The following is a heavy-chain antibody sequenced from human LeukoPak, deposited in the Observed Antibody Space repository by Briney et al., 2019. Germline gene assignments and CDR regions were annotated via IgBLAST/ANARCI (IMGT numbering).Heavy chain of an antibody. J-gene: IGHJ6*04. CDR1: GFTFSSYS. D-gene: IGHD2-2*02. CDR2: ISSSSSTI. CDR3: AREAPLGIPIPLV. V-gene: IGHV3-48*01. Sequence: PGGSLRLSCAASGFTFSSYSMNWVRQAPGKGLEWVSYISSSSSTIYYADSVKGRFTISRDNAKNSLYLQMNSLRAEDTAVYYCAREAPLGIPIPLVWGKGTTVTVSS.